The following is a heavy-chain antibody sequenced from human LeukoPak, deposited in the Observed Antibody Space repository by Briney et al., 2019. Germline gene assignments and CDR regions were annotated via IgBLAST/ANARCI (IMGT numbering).Heavy chain of an antibody. D-gene: IGHD3-22*01. J-gene: IGHJ4*02. CDR2: INHSGST. CDR3: ARRGLQAPLRQWFVSKWKVIDY. V-gene: IGHV4-34*01. CDR1: GGSFSGYY. Sequence: SETLSLTCAVYGGSFSGYYWSWIRQPPGKGLEWIGEINHSGSTNYNPSLKSRVTISVDTSKNQFSLKLSSVTAADTAVYYCARRGLQAPLRQWFVSKWKVIDYWGQGTLVTVSS.